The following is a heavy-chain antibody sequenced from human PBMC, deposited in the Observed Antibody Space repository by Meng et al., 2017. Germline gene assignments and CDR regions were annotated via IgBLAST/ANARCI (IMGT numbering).Heavy chain of an antibody. V-gene: IGHV1-3*01. CDR1: GYTFTSYA. CDR3: ARDSCTGGICYRGSFDY. CDR2: LNAGNGDT. Sequence: QGQRGQSGAEVKEPGGSVKVSCKASGYTFTSYAIHWVRQAPGQSLEWMGWLNAGNGDTKYSQKFQGRVTITRDSSASTAYMELSSLRSEDTAVHYCARDSCTGGICYRGSFDYWAQGTLVTVSS. J-gene: IGHJ4*02. D-gene: IGHD2-15*01.